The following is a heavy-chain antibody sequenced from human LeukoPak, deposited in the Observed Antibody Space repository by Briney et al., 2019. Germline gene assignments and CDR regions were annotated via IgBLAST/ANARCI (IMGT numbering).Heavy chain of an antibody. CDR1: WFPLSYNY. CDR3: ARGGLELRPAYFDY. V-gene: IGHV3-53*01. J-gene: IGHJ4*02. CDR2: IYPVGNT. D-gene: IGHD1-7*01. Sequence: GSLGPLLVGPWFPLSYNYIAWGRQAPGEGLGWGSIIYPVGNTYYADSVKGRFTISRDNSWNTVDLQMNSLRAEDTAVYYCARGGLELRPAYFDYWGQGTLVTVSS.